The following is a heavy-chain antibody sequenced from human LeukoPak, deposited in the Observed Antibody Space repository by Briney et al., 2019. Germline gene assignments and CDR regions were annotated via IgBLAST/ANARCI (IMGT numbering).Heavy chain of an antibody. CDR3: AREKIGYYDGSGRGWFDP. Sequence: NSSQTLSLTCTVSGGSISSSSYSWSWIRQPAGKGLEWIGRIYISGSTNYNPSLKSRVTISVDTSKKQFSLKLSSVTAADTAVYYCAREKIGYYDGSGRGWFDPWGQGTLVTVSS. CDR1: GGSISSSSYS. J-gene: IGHJ5*02. CDR2: IYISGST. V-gene: IGHV4-61*02. D-gene: IGHD3-22*01.